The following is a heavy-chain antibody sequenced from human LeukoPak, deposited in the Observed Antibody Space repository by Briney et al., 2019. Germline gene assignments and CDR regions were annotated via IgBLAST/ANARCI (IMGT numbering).Heavy chain of an antibody. D-gene: IGHD3-16*02. Sequence: QAGGSLRLSCAASGFTFSSYWMSWVRQAPGKGLEWVANIKQDGSEKYYVDSVKGRFTISRDNAKNSLYLQMNSLRAEDTAVYYCARGRAYYDYVWGSYRLDYWGQGTLVTVSS. V-gene: IGHV3-7*01. CDR1: GFTFSSYW. J-gene: IGHJ4*02. CDR2: IKQDGSEK. CDR3: ARGRAYYDYVWGSYRLDY.